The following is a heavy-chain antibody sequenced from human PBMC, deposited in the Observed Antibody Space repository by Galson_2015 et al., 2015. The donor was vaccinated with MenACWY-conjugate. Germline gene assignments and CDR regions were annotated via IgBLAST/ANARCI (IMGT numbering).Heavy chain of an antibody. CDR3: ARGGKWGVRDWYFDL. V-gene: IGHV4-59*01. CDR1: GRSISSYY. Sequence: SETLSVTCTVSGRSISSYYWSWIRQPPGKGLEYIGYIYYSGSTNYKSSLKSRVTISVDTSKNQFSLRLSSVTDADTAVYYCARGGKWGVRDWYFDLWGRGTLVTVSS. CDR2: IYYSGST. D-gene: IGHD4-23*01. J-gene: IGHJ2*01.